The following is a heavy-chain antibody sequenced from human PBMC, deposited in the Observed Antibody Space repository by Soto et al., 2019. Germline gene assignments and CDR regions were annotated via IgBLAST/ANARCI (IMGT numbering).Heavy chain of an antibody. V-gene: IGHV3-7*03. CDR2: IKQDGSEK. Sequence: PGGSLRLSCAASGFTFSSYWMSWVRQAPGKGLEWVANIKQDGSEKYYVDSVKGRFTISRDNAKNSLYLQMNSLRAEDTAVYYCARDGGYCSSTSCYSYYYYGMDVWGQGTTVTRLL. D-gene: IGHD2-2*02. CDR1: GFTFSSYW. CDR3: ARDGGYCSSTSCYSYYYYGMDV. J-gene: IGHJ6*02.